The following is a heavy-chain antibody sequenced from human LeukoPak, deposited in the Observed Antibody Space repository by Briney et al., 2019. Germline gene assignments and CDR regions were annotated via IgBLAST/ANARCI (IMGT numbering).Heavy chain of an antibody. CDR2: ISYDGSNK. D-gene: IGHD6-19*01. V-gene: IGHV3-30*01. CDR1: GFTFSSYA. Sequence: GRSLRLSCAASGFTFSSYAMHWVRQAPGKGLEWVAVISYDGSNKYYADSVKGRFTISRDNSKNTLYLQMNSLRAEDTAVYYCGREGVNSSGSIHFDYWGQGTLVTVSS. CDR3: GREGVNSSGSIHFDY. J-gene: IGHJ4*02.